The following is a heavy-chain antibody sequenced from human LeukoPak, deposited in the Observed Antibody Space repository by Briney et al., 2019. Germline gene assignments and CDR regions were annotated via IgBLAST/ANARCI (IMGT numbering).Heavy chain of an antibody. Sequence: PGGSLRLSCAASGFTVSSNYMSWVRQAPGKGLEWVSVIYSDSGGSTYYADSVKGRFTMSRDNSKNTLYLHMNSLRAEDTAVYYCARGFTHDYGDYFGYWGQGTLVTVSS. CDR1: GFTVSSNY. CDR2: IYSDSGGST. V-gene: IGHV3-66*01. CDR3: ARGFTHDYGDYFGY. D-gene: IGHD4-17*01. J-gene: IGHJ4*02.